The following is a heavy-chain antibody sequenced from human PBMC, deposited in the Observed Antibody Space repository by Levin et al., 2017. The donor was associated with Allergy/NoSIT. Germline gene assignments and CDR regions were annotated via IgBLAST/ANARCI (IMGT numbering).Heavy chain of an antibody. Sequence: GESLKISCAASGFTFSSYGMHWVRQAPGKGLEWVAVISYDGSNKYYADSVKGRFTISRDNSKNTLYLQMNSLRAEDTAVYYCAKDLKAYCGGDCYSPLDFDYWGQGTLVTVSS. CDR2: ISYDGSNK. D-gene: IGHD2-21*02. CDR3: AKDLKAYCGGDCYSPLDFDY. V-gene: IGHV3-30*18. J-gene: IGHJ4*02. CDR1: GFTFSSYG.